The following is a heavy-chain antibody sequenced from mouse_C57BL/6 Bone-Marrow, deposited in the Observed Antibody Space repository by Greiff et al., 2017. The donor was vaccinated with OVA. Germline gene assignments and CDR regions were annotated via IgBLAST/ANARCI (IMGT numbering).Heavy chain of an antibody. D-gene: IGHD1-1*01. J-gene: IGHJ1*03. CDR3: AREGTTVFFEV. Sequence: EVKLMESGGGLVKPGGSLKLSCAASGFTFSSYAMSWVRQTPEKRLEWVATISDGGSYTYYPDNVKGRFTISRDNAKNNLYLQMSHLKSEDTAMYYCAREGTTVFFEVWGTGTTGTVSS. CDR1: GFTFSSYA. CDR2: ISDGGSYT. V-gene: IGHV5-4*01.